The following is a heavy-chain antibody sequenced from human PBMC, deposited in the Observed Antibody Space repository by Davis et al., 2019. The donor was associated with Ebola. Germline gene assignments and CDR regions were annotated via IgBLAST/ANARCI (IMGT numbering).Heavy chain of an antibody. CDR2: IYYSGST. Sequence: PSETLSLTCTVSGGSISSGGYYWSWIRQHPGKGLEWIGYIYYSGSTYYNPSLKSRVTISVDTSKNQFSLKLSSVTAADTAVYYCARDLARGSGWFDYWGQGTLVTVSS. D-gene: IGHD2-15*01. V-gene: IGHV4-31*03. J-gene: IGHJ4*02. CDR3: ARDLARGSGWFDY. CDR1: GGSISSGGYY.